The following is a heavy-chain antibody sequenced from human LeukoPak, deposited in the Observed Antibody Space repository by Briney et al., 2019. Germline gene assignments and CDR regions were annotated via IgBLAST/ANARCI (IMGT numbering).Heavy chain of an antibody. CDR2: ISGSGGGT. V-gene: IGHV3-23*01. D-gene: IGHD3-22*01. Sequence: GGSLRLSCAVSGITLSNYGMSWVRQAPGNGLEWVAGISGSGGGTNYADSVKGRFTISRDNPKNTLYLQMNSLRAEDTAVYFCAKRGVVIRVILVGFHKEAYYFDSWGQGALVTVSS. J-gene: IGHJ4*02. CDR3: AKRGVVIRVILVGFHKEAYYFDS. CDR1: GITLSNYG.